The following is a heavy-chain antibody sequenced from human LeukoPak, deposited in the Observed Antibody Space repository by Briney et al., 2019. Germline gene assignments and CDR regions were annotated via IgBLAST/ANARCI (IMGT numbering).Heavy chain of an antibody. CDR3: AKDLDSTDLYDNAD. Sequence: PGGSLRLSCVASGFTFCGYAMNWVRQTPGKGLEWVSLIGTNEQRTHYADSVKGRFTIPRDNSKNTLFLQMNSLRAEDTAVYYCAKDLDSTDLYDNADWGQGTLVTVSS. V-gene: IGHV3-23*01. J-gene: IGHJ1*01. D-gene: IGHD6-19*01. CDR1: GFTFCGYA. CDR2: IGTNEQRT.